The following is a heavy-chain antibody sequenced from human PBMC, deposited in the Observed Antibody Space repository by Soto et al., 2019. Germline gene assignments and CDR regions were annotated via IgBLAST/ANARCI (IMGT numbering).Heavy chain of an antibody. V-gene: IGHV3-30*18. Sequence: LRLSCAASGFTFSSYGMHWVRQAPGKGLEWVAVISYDGSNKYYADSVKGRFTISRDNSKNTLYLQMNSLRAEDTAVYYCAKGYYYDSSGYYYVSYFDYWGQGTLVTVSS. CDR2: ISYDGSNK. D-gene: IGHD3-22*01. J-gene: IGHJ4*02. CDR1: GFTFSSYG. CDR3: AKGYYYDSSGYYYVSYFDY.